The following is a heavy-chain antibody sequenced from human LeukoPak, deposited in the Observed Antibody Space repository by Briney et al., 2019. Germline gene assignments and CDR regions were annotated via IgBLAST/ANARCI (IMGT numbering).Heavy chain of an antibody. CDR1: GGSISGSSYY. D-gene: IGHD6-19*01. CDR3: ARHDAVAQKGGAFDI. CDR2: IYYSGST. V-gene: IGHV4-39*01. Sequence: SETLSLTCTVSGGSISGSSYYWGWIRQPPGKGLEWIGSIYYSGSTYYNPSLKSRVTISVDTSKNQFSLKLSSVTAADTAVYYCARHDAVAQKGGAFDIWGQGTMVTVSS. J-gene: IGHJ3*02.